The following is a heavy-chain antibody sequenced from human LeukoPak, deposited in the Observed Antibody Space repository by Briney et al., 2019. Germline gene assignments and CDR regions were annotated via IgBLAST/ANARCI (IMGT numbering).Heavy chain of an antibody. CDR2: ISHDGSNK. J-gene: IGHJ4*02. V-gene: IGHV3-30-3*01. D-gene: IGHD5-24*01. Sequence: GRSLRLSCAASGFIFSSYTMHWVRQAPGKGLEWVAVISHDGSNKYYADSVKGRFTLSRDNSKNTLYLQMNSLRAEDTAVYYCARGPREMATNFDYWGQGILVTVSS. CDR3: ARGPREMATNFDY. CDR1: GFIFSSYT.